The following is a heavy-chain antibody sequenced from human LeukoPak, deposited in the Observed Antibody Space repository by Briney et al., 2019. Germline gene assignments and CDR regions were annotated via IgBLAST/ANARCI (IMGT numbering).Heavy chain of an antibody. Sequence: PSQTLSLTCTVSGGSISSGSYYWSWIRQPAGKGLEWIGRISYSGTTYYNPSLKSRVTISVDTSKNQFSLKLNSVTAADTAVYYCARDRSYYMDVWGKGTTVTISS. CDR3: ARDRSYYMDV. J-gene: IGHJ6*03. CDR1: GGSISSGSYY. CDR2: ISYSGTT. V-gene: IGHV4-61*02.